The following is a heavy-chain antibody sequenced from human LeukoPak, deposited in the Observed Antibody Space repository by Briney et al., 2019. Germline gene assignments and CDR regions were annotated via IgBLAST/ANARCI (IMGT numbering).Heavy chain of an antibody. CDR3: ARDHDYGSGSYYNVYYYYYMDV. V-gene: IGHV3-30*04. CDR1: GFTFSSCA. CDR2: ISYDGSNK. D-gene: IGHD3-10*01. Sequence: QPGGSLRLSCAASGFTFSSCAMHWVRQAPGKGLEWVAVISYDGSNKYYADSVKGRFTNSRDNSKNTLYLQMNSLRAEDTAVYYCARDHDYGSGSYYNVYYYYYMDVWGKGTTVTVSS. J-gene: IGHJ6*03.